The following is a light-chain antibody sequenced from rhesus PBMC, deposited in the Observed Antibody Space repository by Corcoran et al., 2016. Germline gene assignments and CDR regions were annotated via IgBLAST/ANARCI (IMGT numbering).Light chain of an antibody. V-gene: IGKV1-43*01. CDR1: QDISTY. J-gene: IGKJ1*01. Sequence: DIQMTQSPSSLSASVGDRVTITCRASQDISTYLNWYQQNPVKAPKRLIYAASSLESGVPSRFSGSGSGTDFTLTSSSLQPEDFATYYCLQYNYNPRTFGQGTKVEIK. CDR3: LQYNYNPRT. CDR2: AAS.